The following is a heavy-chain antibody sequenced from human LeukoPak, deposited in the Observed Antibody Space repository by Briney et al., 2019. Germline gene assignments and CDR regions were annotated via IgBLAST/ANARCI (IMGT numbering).Heavy chain of an antibody. CDR3: ARDCPPPRGGCYYYMDV. J-gene: IGHJ6*03. CDR2: ISAYNGNT. D-gene: IGHD3-10*01. CDR1: GYTFTSYG. Sequence: GASVKVSCKASGYTFTSYGISWVRQAPGQGLEWMGWISAYNGNTNYAQKLQGRVTMTTDTSTSTAYMELRSLRSDDTAVYYCARDCPPPRGGCYYYMDVWGKRTTVTVSS. V-gene: IGHV1-18*01.